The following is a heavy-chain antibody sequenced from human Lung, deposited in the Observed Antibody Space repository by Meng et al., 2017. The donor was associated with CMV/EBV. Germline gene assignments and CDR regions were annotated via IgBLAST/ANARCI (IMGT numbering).Heavy chain of an antibody. CDR3: ARASSVVVPVDY. D-gene: IGHD2-2*01. Sequence: SVKVSCKASGGTFSSYTISWVRQAPGQGLEWMGRIIPILGIANYAQKFQGRVTITADKSTSTAYMELSSLRSEDTAVYYCARASSVVVPVDYWGQGTLVIVSS. CDR2: IIPILGIA. V-gene: IGHV1-69*02. J-gene: IGHJ4*02. CDR1: GGTFSSYT.